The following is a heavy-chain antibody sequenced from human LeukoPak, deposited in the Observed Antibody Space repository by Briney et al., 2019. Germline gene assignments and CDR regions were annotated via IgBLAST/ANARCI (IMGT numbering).Heavy chain of an antibody. CDR1: GGSISSSSYY. CDR3: ARAHRQVLTGYYKGRWYDP. J-gene: IGHJ5*02. D-gene: IGHD3-9*01. CDR2: IYYSGST. Sequence: SETLSLTCTVSGGSISSSSYYWGWIRQPPGKGLEWIGSIYYSGSTYYNPSLKSRVTISVDTSKNQFSLKLSSVTAADTAVYYCARAHRQVLTGYYKGRWYDPWGQGTLVTVSS. V-gene: IGHV4-39*07.